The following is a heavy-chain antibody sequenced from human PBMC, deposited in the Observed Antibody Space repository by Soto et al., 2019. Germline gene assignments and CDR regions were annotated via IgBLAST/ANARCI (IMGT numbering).Heavy chain of an antibody. CDR3: ASPSRITMVRGVIKRYYFYY. V-gene: IGHV1-69*01. Sequence: QVQLVQSGAEVKKPGSSVKVSCKASGGTFSSYAISWVRQAPGQGLEWRGGSIPIFGTANYAQKFQGRVTITADESTRTAYMELSSLRSEDTAVYDCASPSRITMVRGVIKRYYFYYWGQGTMVTVSS. CDR2: SIPIFGTA. D-gene: IGHD3-10*01. CDR1: GGTFSSYA. J-gene: IGHJ4*02.